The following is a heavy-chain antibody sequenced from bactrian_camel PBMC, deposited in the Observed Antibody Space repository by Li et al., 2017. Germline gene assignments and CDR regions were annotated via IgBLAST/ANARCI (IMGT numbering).Heavy chain of an antibody. CDR3: KIGPSRRYGATYGCNPVYSI. V-gene: IGHV3S54*01. CDR2: IYTTGGNT. CDR1: GGTIGASC. D-gene: IGHD6*01. Sequence: HVQLVESGGGSVQAGGSLRISCVASGGTIGASCMGWFRQAPGKEREGVAFIYTTGGNTYYADSVKGRFTISQDNAKNTVYLQMNNLMSEDTAMYYCKIGPSRRYGATYGCNPVYSIWGQGTQVTVS. J-gene: IGHJ4*01.